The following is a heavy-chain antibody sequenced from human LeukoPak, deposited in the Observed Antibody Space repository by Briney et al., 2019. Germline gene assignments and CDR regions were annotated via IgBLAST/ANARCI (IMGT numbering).Heavy chain of an antibody. CDR1: GFTFSSYS. Sequence: KSGGSLRLSCAASGFTFSSYSMNWVRQAPGKGLEWVSSISSSSSYIYYADPVKGRFTISRDNAKNSLYLQMNSLRAEDTAVYYCARGGYCSSTSCPVFDYWGQGTLVTVSS. V-gene: IGHV3-21*01. CDR3: ARGGYCSSTSCPVFDY. D-gene: IGHD2-2*03. CDR2: ISSSSSYI. J-gene: IGHJ4*02.